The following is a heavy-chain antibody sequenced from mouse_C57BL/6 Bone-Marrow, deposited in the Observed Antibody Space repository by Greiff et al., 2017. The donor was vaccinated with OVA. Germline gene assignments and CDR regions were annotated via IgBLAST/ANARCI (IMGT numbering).Heavy chain of an antibody. V-gene: IGHV1-53*01. J-gene: IGHJ2*01. D-gene: IGHD2-3*01. Sequence: VQLQQPGTELVKPGASVKLSCKASGYTFTSYWMHWVKQRPGQGLEWIGNINPSNGGTNYNEKFKSKATLTVDKSSSTAYMQRSSLTSEDSAVYYCARGGGLLDYFDYWGQGTTLTVSS. CDR3: ARGGGLLDYFDY. CDR1: GYTFTSYW. CDR2: INPSNGGT.